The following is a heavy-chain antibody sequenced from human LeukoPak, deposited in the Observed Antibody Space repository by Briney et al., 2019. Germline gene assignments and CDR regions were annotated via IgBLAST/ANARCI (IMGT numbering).Heavy chain of an antibody. CDR2: ISWDGGST. D-gene: IGHD2-15*01. V-gene: IGHV3-43*01. J-gene: IGHJ4*02. CDR1: GFTFDDYT. Sequence: GGSLRLSCAASGFTFDDYTMHWVRQAPGKGLEWVSLISWDGGSTYYADSVKGRFTISRDNSKNSLYLQMNSLRAEDTAVYYCARGREYCSGGSCYLVLSGFDYWGQGTLVTVSS. CDR3: ARGREYCSGGSCYLVLSGFDY.